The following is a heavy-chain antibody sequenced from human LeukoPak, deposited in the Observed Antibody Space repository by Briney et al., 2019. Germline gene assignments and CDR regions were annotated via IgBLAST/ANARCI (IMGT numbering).Heavy chain of an antibody. J-gene: IGHJ4*02. CDR2: IDQDGSEK. V-gene: IGHV3-7*01. CDR3: ARDRGVAPFDY. Sequence: GGSLRLSCAASGFTFSSYWMSWVRQVPGKGLEWVANIDQDGSEKYYVDSVKGRFTISRDNAKNSLYLQMNSLRAEDTAVYYCARDRGVAPFDYWGQGTLVTVSS. D-gene: IGHD3-10*01. CDR1: GFTFSSYW.